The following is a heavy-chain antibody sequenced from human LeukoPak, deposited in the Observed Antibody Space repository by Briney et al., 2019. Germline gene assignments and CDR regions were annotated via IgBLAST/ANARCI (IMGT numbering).Heavy chain of an antibody. J-gene: IGHJ4*02. Sequence: PSETLSLTCTVSGGSISSYYWSLIRQPAGRGLEWIGRIYTSGSTNYNPSLKSRVTMSVDTSKNQFSLKLSSVTAADTAVYYCARQTVAGAFDYWGQGTLVTVSS. V-gene: IGHV4-4*07. D-gene: IGHD6-19*01. CDR3: ARQTVAGAFDY. CDR1: GGSISSYY. CDR2: IYTSGST.